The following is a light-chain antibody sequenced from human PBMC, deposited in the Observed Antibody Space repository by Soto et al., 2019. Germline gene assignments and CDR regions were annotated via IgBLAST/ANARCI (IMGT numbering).Light chain of an antibody. CDR1: QSISIW. CDR2: KAS. Sequence: DIQMTQSPSTLSASVGDRVTITCRASQSISIWLAWYQQKLGKAPKLLISKASSLQSGVPSRFSGTGSGTEFTLTISSLQPDDFAIYYCQQYNVYPLTFGGGTKVEIK. CDR3: QQYNVYPLT. V-gene: IGKV1-5*03. J-gene: IGKJ4*01.